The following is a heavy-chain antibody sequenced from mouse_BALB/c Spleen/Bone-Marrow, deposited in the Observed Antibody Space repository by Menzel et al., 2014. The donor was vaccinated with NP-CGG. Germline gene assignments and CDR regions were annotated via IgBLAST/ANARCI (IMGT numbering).Heavy chain of an antibody. CDR3: ARNRYDWFAY. J-gene: IGHJ3*01. V-gene: IGHV5-6-3*01. CDR2: INTNGGTT. CDR1: GFTFSSYD. D-gene: IGHD2-14*01. Sequence: EVKLQESGGVLVQPGGSLKLSCAASGFTFSSYDMSWVRQTPDKRLELVATINTNGGTTYYPDSVKGRFTISRDNAKSTLYLQMSSLKSADTAIYYCARNRYDWFAYWGQGTLATVSA.